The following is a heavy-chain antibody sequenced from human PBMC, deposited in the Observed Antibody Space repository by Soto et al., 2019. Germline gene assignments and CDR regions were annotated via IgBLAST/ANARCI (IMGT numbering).Heavy chain of an antibody. CDR1: GFTVSSNY. CDR2: IYSGGST. V-gene: IGHV3-53*01. D-gene: IGHD2-15*01. Sequence: GGSLILSCAAPGFTVSSNYMSWVRQAPGKGLEWVSVIYSGGSTYYADSVKGRFTISRDNSKNTLYLQMNSLRAEDTAVYYCARDKKVVAATREGMDVWGQGTTVTVS. CDR3: ARDKKVVAATREGMDV. J-gene: IGHJ6*02.